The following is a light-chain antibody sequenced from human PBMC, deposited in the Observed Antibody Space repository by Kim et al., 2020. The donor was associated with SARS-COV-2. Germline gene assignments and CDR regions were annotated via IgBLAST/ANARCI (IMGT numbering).Light chain of an antibody. CDR3: QKYNSAPRT. V-gene: IGKV1-27*01. Sequence: DIQMTQSPPSLSASVGDRVTIICRASQGISNYLAWYQQKPGKVPKLLIYAASTLQSGVPSRFSGSGSGTDFTLTISSLQPEDVATYYCQKYNSAPRTFGQGTKVDIK. CDR1: QGISNY. CDR2: AAS. J-gene: IGKJ1*01.